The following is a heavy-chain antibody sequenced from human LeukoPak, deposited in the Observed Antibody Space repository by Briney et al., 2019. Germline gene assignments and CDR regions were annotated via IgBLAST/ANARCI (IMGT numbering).Heavy chain of an antibody. CDR3: ARQYCTSTTCWGYFDY. V-gene: IGHV4-39*01. Sequence: SETLSLTCTVSGGSISNTYYWGWIRQPPGRGLEWIGIIYYSGSTYYNPSLESRVTISVATSKNQFSLKLSSVTAADTAVYYCARQYCTSTTCWGYFDYWGQGTLVTVSS. D-gene: IGHD2-2*01. J-gene: IGHJ4*02. CDR2: IYYSGST. CDR1: GGSISNTYY.